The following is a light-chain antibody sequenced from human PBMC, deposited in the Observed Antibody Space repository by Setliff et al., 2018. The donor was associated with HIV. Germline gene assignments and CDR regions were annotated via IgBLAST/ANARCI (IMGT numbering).Light chain of an antibody. CDR2: DVS. V-gene: IGLV2-14*01. CDR1: SSDVGTYNA. Sequence: QSLLAQPASVSGSPGHSITISCTATSSDVGTYNAVYWYQQHPGKAPKLMIYDVSTRPAGVSNRVSGSKSGNTASLTISGLQTEDEADYYCSSYTSSSTDGFGTGTKVTAL. J-gene: IGLJ1*01. CDR3: SSYTSSSTDG.